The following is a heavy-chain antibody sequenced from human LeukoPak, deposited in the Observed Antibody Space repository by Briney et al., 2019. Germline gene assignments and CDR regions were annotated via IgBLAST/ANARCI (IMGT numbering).Heavy chain of an antibody. Sequence: ASVKVSCKASGGTFSSYTISWVRQAPGQGLEWMGRIIPILGIANYAQKFQGRVTITADKSTSTAYIELSSLRSEDTAVYYCARDGHPANIVVVPAASGFDPWGQGTLVTVSS. CDR3: ARDGHPANIVVVPAASGFDP. D-gene: IGHD2-2*01. CDR2: IIPILGIA. CDR1: GGTFSSYT. J-gene: IGHJ5*02. V-gene: IGHV1-69*04.